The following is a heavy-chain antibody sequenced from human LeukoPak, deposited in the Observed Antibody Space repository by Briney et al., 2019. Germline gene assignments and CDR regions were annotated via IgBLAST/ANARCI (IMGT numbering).Heavy chain of an antibody. CDR3: ARAPRDIVVVVAALYAFDI. V-gene: IGHV3-33*01. D-gene: IGHD2-15*01. CDR2: IWYDGSNK. Sequence: PGGSLRLSCAASGFTFSSYGMHWVRQAPGKGLEWVAVIWYDGSNKYYTDSVKGRFTISRDNSKNTLYLQMNSLRAEDTAVYYCARAPRDIVVVVAALYAFDIWGQGTMVTVSS. J-gene: IGHJ3*02. CDR1: GFTFSSYG.